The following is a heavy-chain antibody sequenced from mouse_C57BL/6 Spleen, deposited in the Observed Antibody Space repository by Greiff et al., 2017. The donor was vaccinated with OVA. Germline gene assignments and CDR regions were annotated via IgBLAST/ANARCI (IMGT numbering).Heavy chain of an antibody. D-gene: IGHD1-1*01. J-gene: IGHJ2*01. CDR1: GYTFTEYT. V-gene: IGHV1-62-2*01. CDR3: ARHPSYYGSSYGYFDY. CDR2: FYPGSGSI. Sequence: QVQLKESGAELVKPGASVKLSCKASGYTFTEYTIHWVKQRSGQGLEWIGWFYPGSGSIKYNEKFKDKATLTADKSSSTVYMELSRLTSEDSAVYFCARHPSYYGSSYGYFDYWGQGTTLTVSS.